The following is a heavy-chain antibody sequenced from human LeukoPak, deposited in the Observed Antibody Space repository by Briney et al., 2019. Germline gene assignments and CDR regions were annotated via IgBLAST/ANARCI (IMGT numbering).Heavy chain of an antibody. J-gene: IGHJ4*02. Sequence: PGGSLRLSCAASGFTSSSYSMNWVRQAPGKGLEWVSSISSSSSYIYYADSVKGRFTISRDNAKNSLYLQMNSLRAEDTAVYYCARVEVNGDYVSPYWGQGTLVTVSS. CDR1: GFTSSSYS. D-gene: IGHD4-17*01. V-gene: IGHV3-21*01. CDR2: ISSSSSYI. CDR3: ARVEVNGDYVSPY.